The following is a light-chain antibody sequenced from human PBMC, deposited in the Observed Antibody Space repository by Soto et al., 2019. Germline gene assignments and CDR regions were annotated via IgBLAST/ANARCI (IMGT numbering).Light chain of an antibody. V-gene: IGKV1-39*01. CDR1: QSISSY. CDR2: TAS. Sequence: DIQMDQSPSSLSASVGDRVTITCRASQSISSYLNWYQQRPGTAPKLLIHTASSLESEVPSRFSGRGSGTHFTLTITSLQPEDFATYYCQQSFNTVPYTFGQGTKLE. J-gene: IGKJ2*01. CDR3: QQSFNTVPYT.